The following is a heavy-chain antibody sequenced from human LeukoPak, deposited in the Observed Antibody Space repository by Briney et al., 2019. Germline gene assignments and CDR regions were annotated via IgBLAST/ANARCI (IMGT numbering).Heavy chain of an antibody. Sequence: PSETLSLTCTVSGGSINNYYWTWIRQPPGKGLEWIGYIYYSGSTYYNPSLKSRVTISVDTSKNQFSLKSTSVTAADTAVYYCARLSGSPHPPFDYWGQGTLVTVSS. CDR3: ARLSGSPHPPFDY. J-gene: IGHJ4*02. D-gene: IGHD1-26*01. CDR1: GGSINNYY. V-gene: IGHV4-59*08. CDR2: IYYSGST.